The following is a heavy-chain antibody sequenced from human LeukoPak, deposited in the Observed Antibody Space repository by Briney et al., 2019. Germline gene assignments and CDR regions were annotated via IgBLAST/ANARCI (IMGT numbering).Heavy chain of an antibody. CDR2: IYSGGNT. V-gene: IGHV3-66*01. D-gene: IGHD3-10*01. J-gene: IGHJ3*01. CDR1: GFTVTNNY. CDR3: PKGLYDSRSPMGAFDV. Sequence: PGGSLRLSCAASGFTVTNNYMTWVRQAPGKGLEWVSVIYSGGNTYYADSVKGRFTISRDNFKNTLYLQMNSLPAEDTAVYFCPKGLYDSRSPMGAFDVWGLGTMVTVSS.